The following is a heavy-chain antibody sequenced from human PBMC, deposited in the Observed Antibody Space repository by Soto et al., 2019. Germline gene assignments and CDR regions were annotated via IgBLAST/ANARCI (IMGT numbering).Heavy chain of an antibody. D-gene: IGHD2-21*02. Sequence: GGSLRLSGQVSVFTFSMYSMSWVREMQGKGLEWVAKIPQDGVDGHYADSVKGRFTISRDNGKNSLYLQLNNLRAEDTAVYYCARDHLILPAHDFFYGSDVWGRGATVTVSS. CDR1: VFTFSMYS. J-gene: IGHJ6*02. V-gene: IGHV3-7*03. CDR3: ARDHLILPAHDFFYGSDV. CDR2: IPQDGVDG.